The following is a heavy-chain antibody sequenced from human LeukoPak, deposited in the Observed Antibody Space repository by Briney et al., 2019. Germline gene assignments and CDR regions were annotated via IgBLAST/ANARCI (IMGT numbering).Heavy chain of an antibody. CDR2: IYYSGST. Sequence: SETLSLTCTVSGGSISSSSYYWGWIRQPPGKGLEWIGSIYYSGSTYYNPSLKSRVTISVDTSKNQFSLKLSSVTAADTAVYYCARQSLPDTAMVTGWFDPWGQGTLVTVSS. J-gene: IGHJ5*02. CDR1: GGSISSSSYY. V-gene: IGHV4-39*01. CDR3: ARQSLPDTAMVTGWFDP. D-gene: IGHD5-18*01.